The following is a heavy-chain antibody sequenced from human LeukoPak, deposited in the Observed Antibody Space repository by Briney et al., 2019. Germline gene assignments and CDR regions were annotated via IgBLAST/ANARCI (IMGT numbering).Heavy chain of an antibody. CDR1: GGSFSGYY. V-gene: IGHV4-34*01. J-gene: IGHJ5*02. D-gene: IGHD1-7*01. CDR2: INHSGST. CDR3: ARKSRGNYRFDP. Sequence: PSETLSLTCAVYGGSFSGYYWSWIRQPPGKGLEWIGEINHSGSTNYNPFLKSRVTISVDTSKNQFSLKLSSVTAADTAVYYCARKSRGNYRFDPWGQGTLVTVSS.